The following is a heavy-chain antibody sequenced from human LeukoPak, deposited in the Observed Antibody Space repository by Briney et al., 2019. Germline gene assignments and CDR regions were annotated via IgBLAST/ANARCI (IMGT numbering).Heavy chain of an antibody. CDR3: AKVPYSDYGSGRPPFMDV. V-gene: IGHV3-23*01. J-gene: IGHJ6*02. CDR2: IDYSGAYT. D-gene: IGHD3-10*01. CDR1: GFIFSNYA. Sequence: GGSLRLSCAASGFIFSNYAMSWVRQAPGKGLEWVSTIDYSGAYTYYADSVKGRSAISRDNSKNTLYMQMNSLRAEDTAIYYCAKVPYSDYGSGRPPFMDVWGQGTTVAVS.